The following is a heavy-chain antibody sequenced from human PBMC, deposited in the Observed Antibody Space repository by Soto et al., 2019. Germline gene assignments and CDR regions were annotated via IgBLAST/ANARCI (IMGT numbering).Heavy chain of an antibody. Sequence: EVQLLKSGGGLVQPGGSLRLSCAASGFTFSSYGMTWVRQAPGKGLEWVSFSSATGAGTYYADSVKGRSTISRDNSKNTLYLQMTRLRADATAVYYCAKDRRAGGNYGFYSDFWGQGALVIVSS. J-gene: IGHJ4*02. D-gene: IGHD1-7*01. CDR3: AKDRRAGGNYGFYSDF. CDR2: SSATGAGT. CDR1: GFTFSSYG. V-gene: IGHV3-23*01.